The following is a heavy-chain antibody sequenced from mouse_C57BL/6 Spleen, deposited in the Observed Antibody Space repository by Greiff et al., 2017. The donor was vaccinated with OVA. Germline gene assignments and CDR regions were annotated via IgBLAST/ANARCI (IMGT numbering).Heavy chain of an antibody. CDR3: ARGGNWFDY. D-gene: IGHD2-1*01. J-gene: IGHJ2*01. CDR1: GYTFTDYY. V-gene: IGHV1-26*01. CDR2: INPNNGGT. Sequence: EVQLQQSGPELVKPGASVKISCKASGYTFTDYYMNWVKQSHGKSLEWIGDINPNNGGTSYNQKFKGKATLTVDKSSSTAYMELRSLTSEDSAVYYCARGGNWFDYWGQGTTLTVSS.